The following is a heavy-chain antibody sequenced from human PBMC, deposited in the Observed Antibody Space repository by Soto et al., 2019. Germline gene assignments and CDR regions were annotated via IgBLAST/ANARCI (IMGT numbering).Heavy chain of an antibody. J-gene: IGHJ6*02. V-gene: IGHV3-30-3*01. D-gene: IGHD1-1*01. Sequence: QPGGSLRLSCAASGFTFSSYAMHWVRQAPGKGLEWVAVISYDGSNKYYADSVKGRFTISRDNSKNTLYLQMNSLRAEDTAVYYCARDVELAQWDYYYGMDVWGQGTTVTVSS. CDR1: GFTFSSYA. CDR2: ISYDGSNK. CDR3: ARDVELAQWDYYYGMDV.